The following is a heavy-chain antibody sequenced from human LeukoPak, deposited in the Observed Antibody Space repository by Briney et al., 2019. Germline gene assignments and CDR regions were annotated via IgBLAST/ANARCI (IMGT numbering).Heavy chain of an antibody. CDR3: ARDIYGYFDL. CDR2: INSDGRST. V-gene: IGHV3-74*01. CDR1: GFTFSIYW. Sequence: TGGSLRLSCAASGFTFSIYWMHWVRQAPGKGLVWVSRINSDGRSTKYADSVKGRFTISRDKAKNTLYLQMNSLRAEDTAVYYCARDIYGYFDLWGRGTLVTVSS. D-gene: IGHD3-16*01. J-gene: IGHJ2*01.